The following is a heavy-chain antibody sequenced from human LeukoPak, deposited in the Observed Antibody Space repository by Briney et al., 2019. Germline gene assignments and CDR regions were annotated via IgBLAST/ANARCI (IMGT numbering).Heavy chain of an antibody. CDR3: AKITALSPGAFDY. J-gene: IGHJ4*02. CDR2: IQYDGRNK. CDR1: GFTFSNYD. D-gene: IGHD2-21*02. Sequence: GGSLRLSCATSGFTFSNYDMYWARQTPGKGLEWVAFIQYDGRNKYYADSVEGRFTISRDSSRNTVHLQMNSLRPEDSAVYYCAKITALSPGAFDYWGQGTLVTVSS. V-gene: IGHV3-30*02.